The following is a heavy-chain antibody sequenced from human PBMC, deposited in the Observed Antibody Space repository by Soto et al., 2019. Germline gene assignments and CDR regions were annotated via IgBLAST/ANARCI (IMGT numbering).Heavy chain of an antibody. J-gene: IGHJ4*02. D-gene: IGHD6-13*01. Sequence: QVQLQESGPGLVKPSETLSLTCTVSGGSISSYYWSWIRQPPGKGLEWIGYIYYSGSTNYNPSLKSRGTISVDTSKNQFSLKLSSVTAADTAVYYCARDRAPIAAAGLFDYWGQGTLVTVSS. CDR1: GGSISSYY. CDR2: IYYSGST. CDR3: ARDRAPIAAAGLFDY. V-gene: IGHV4-59*01.